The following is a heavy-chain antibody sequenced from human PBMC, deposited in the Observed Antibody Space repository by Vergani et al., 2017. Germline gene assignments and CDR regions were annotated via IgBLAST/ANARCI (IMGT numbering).Heavy chain of an antibody. V-gene: IGHV1-69*01. CDR2: IITIFGTA. Sequence: QVQLVQSGAEVKKPGSSVKVSCKASGGTFSSYAISWVRQAPGQGLEWMGGIITIFGTANYAQKFQGRVTITADESTSTAYMELSSLRSEDTAVYYCARDLGGYSGYGENWFDPWGQGTLVTVSS. D-gene: IGHD5-12*01. J-gene: IGHJ5*02. CDR3: ARDLGGYSGYGENWFDP. CDR1: GGTFSSYA.